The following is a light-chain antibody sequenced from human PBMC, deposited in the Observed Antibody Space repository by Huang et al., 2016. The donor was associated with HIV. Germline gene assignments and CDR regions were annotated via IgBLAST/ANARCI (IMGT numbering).Light chain of an antibody. CDR1: QGISSY. Sequence: IQLTQSSSSLSASVGDRVTITCRASQGISSYLVCYQQKPGKAPKLLIYAASTLQSGVPSRFRGSGCGTDFTLTISLLQPEDVATYYCQQLNSYPYTFGQGTKLEIK. CDR3: QQLNSYPYT. CDR2: AAS. V-gene: IGKV1-9*01. J-gene: IGKJ2*01.